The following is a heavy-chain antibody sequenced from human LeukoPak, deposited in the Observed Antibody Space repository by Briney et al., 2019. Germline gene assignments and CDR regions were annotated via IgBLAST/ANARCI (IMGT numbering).Heavy chain of an antibody. J-gene: IGHJ4*02. D-gene: IGHD1-26*01. Sequence: PGGSLRLSCAASGFTFSSYSMNWVRQAPGKGLEWVSSISSSSSYIYYADSVKGRFTISRDNAKNSLYLQMNSLRAEDTAVYYCARACMRARGSSPVDYWGQGTLVTVSS. V-gene: IGHV3-21*01. CDR1: GFTFSSYS. CDR2: ISSSSSYI. CDR3: ARACMRARGSSPVDY.